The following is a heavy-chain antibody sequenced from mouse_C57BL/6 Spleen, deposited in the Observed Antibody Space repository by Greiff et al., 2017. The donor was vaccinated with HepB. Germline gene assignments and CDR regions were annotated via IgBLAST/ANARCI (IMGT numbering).Heavy chain of an antibody. CDR3: ARTYGSSYGYFDV. CDR2: INPNNGGT. D-gene: IGHD1-1*01. CDR1: GYTFTDYN. V-gene: IGHV1-22*01. J-gene: IGHJ1*03. Sequence: EVQLQQSGPELVKPGASVKMSCKASGYTFTDYNMHWVKQSHGKSLEWIGYINPNNGGTSYNQKFKGKATLTVNKSSSTAYMELRSLTSEESAVYYCARTYGSSYGYFDVWGTGTTVTVSS.